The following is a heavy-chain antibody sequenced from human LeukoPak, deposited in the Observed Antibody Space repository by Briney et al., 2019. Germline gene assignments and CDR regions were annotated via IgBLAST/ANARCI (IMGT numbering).Heavy chain of an antibody. CDR2: IIPILGIA. CDR1: GGTFSSYA. J-gene: IGHJ4*02. CDR3: ARGLMSGYDQYYFDY. V-gene: IGHV1-69*04. Sequence: GASVKVSCKASGGTFSSYAISWARQAPGQGLEWMGRIIPILGIANYAQKFQGRVTITADKSTSTAYMELSSLRSEDTAVYYCARGLMSGYDQYYFDYWGQGTLVTVSS. D-gene: IGHD5-12*01.